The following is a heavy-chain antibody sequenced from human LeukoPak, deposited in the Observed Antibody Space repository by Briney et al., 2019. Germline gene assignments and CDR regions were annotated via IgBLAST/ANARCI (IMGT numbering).Heavy chain of an antibody. Sequence: GESLKISCKGSGYSFATYWIGWVRQMPGKGLEWMGINYPGDSDTTYSPSFQGQVTMSADKSISTAYLQWSSLKASDTAMYYCARRVSSSGFDAFDVWGQGAMVTVSS. CDR1: GYSFATYW. CDR3: ARRVSSSGFDAFDV. V-gene: IGHV5-51*01. CDR2: NYPGDSDT. D-gene: IGHD5-12*01. J-gene: IGHJ3*01.